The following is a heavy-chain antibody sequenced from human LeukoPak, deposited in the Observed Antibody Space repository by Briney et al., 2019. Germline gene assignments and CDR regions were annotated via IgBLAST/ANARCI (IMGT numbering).Heavy chain of an antibody. CDR3: ARVRGGYYFDY. V-gene: IGHV3-48*03. CDR1: GFTFSSYE. J-gene: IGHJ4*02. Sequence: PGGSLRLSCAASGFTFSSYEMTWVRQAPAKGLEWVSYISSTSSMIHYADSVKGRFTISRDNPKNSLYLQMNSLRAEDTAVYYCARVRGGYYFDYWGQGTLVTVSS. CDR2: ISSTSSMI.